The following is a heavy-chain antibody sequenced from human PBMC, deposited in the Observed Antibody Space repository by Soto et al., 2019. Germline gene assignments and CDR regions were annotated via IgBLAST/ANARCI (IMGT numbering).Heavy chain of an antibody. J-gene: IGHJ4*02. CDR1: GYSISSGYY. V-gene: IGHV4-38-2*02. CDR3: AREHSSSSSFADY. D-gene: IGHD6-6*01. CDR2: IYHSGST. Sequence: PSETLSLTCAVSGYSISSGYYWGWIRQPPGKGLEWIGSIYHSGSTYYNPSLKSRVTISVDTSKNQFSLKLSAVTAADTAVYYCAREHSSSSSFADYWGQGTLVTVSS.